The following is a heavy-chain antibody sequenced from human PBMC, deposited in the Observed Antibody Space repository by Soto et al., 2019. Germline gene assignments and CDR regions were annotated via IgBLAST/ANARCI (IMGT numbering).Heavy chain of an antibody. D-gene: IGHD6-19*01. CDR2: ISSTTSYV. V-gene: IGHV3-21*06. Sequence: EVQLVESGGGLVKPGGSLRLSCAASGFTFSRYGMNWLRQAPGKGLEWVASISSTTSYVYYADSVKGRFSTSRDNAKNILYLEMYALRTEDTAVYYCAKGKTTGWYYFDYWGQGTLVTVSS. CDR3: AKGKTTGWYYFDY. CDR1: GFTFSRYG. J-gene: IGHJ4*02.